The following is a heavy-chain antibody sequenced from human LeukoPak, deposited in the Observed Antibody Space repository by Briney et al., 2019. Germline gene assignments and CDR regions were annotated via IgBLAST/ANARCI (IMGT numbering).Heavy chain of an antibody. CDR3: AKGRLNYDILTGFDY. Sequence: GGSLRLSCAAAGIAFSSYAMTWVRQAPGKGLEWVSTISSGGSTYYADSVKGRFTVSRDNSKSTLYLQMDSLRAEDTAVYYCAKGRLNYDILTGFDYWGQGTLATVSS. D-gene: IGHD3-9*01. CDR1: GIAFSSYA. V-gene: IGHV3-23*01. J-gene: IGHJ4*02. CDR2: ISSGGST.